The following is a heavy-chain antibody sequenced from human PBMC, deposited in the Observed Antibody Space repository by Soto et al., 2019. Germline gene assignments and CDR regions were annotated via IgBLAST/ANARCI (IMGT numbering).Heavy chain of an antibody. CDR2: VLPFLDLT. D-gene: IGHD6-13*01. V-gene: IGHV1-69*02. Sequence: QVQLVQSGSEVKKPGSSVRVSCKTSGGSFSIYTFSWVRQAPGHGLEWMGRVLPFLDLTSYSQQFQGRVTITADKSTATSYLDLNKVTSEDTAFYYCATDRANSKWPNFDSWGQGTLVTVSS. CDR3: ATDRANSKWPNFDS. J-gene: IGHJ4*02. CDR1: GGSFSIYT.